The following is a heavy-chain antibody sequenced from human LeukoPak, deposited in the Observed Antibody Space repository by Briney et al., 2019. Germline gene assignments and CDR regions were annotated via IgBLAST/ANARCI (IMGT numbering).Heavy chain of an antibody. CDR3: AKGTAVTPLYYFDY. Sequence: GGSLRLSCAASGFTFSSYSVNWVRQAPGKGLEWVSYISSSSSTIYYADSVKGRFTISRDNAKNSLYLQMNSLRAEDTATYYCAKGTAVTPLYYFDYWGQGVLVTVSS. CDR2: ISSSSSTI. D-gene: IGHD4-17*01. J-gene: IGHJ4*02. V-gene: IGHV3-48*01. CDR1: GFTFSSYS.